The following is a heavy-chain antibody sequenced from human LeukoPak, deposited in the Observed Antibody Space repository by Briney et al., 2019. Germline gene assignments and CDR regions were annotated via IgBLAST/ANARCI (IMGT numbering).Heavy chain of an antibody. D-gene: IGHD6-13*01. CDR3: AKDRSYSSTWFFDY. CDR1: GFTFSNYA. Sequence: PGGSLRLSCTTSGFTFSNYAMSWVRQAPGKGLEWVSAISGSGGSTYYAGSVKGRFTISRDNSKNTPYLQMNSLRAEDTAVYYCAKDRSYSSTWFFDYWGQGTLVTVSS. CDR2: ISGSGGST. J-gene: IGHJ4*02. V-gene: IGHV3-23*01.